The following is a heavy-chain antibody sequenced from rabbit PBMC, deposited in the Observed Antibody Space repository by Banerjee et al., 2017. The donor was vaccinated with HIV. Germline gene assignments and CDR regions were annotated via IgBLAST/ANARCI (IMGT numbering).Heavy chain of an antibody. J-gene: IGHJ4*01. CDR3: ASGNNGAPYFNL. Sequence: QEQLEESGGDLVKPEGSLTLTCTASGFSFSSGAYMCWVRQAPGKGLEWIACIDTGTGYTYYASWAKGRFTISKTSSTTVTLQMTSLTAADTATYFCASGNNGAPYFNLWGPGTLVTVS. V-gene: IGHV1S45*01. D-gene: IGHD2-1*01. CDR2: IDTGTGYT. CDR1: GFSFSSGAY.